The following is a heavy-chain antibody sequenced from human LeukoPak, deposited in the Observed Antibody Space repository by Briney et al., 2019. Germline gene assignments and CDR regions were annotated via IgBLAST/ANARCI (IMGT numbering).Heavy chain of an antibody. CDR3: ARDLGVIRGTVSFDY. V-gene: IGHV3-48*01. D-gene: IGHD1-26*01. J-gene: IGHJ4*02. CDR2: TSSSSSPI. CDR1: GFTFSSYG. Sequence: GGSLRLSCAASGFTFSSYGMSWVRQAPGKGLEWVSYTSSSSSPIYYADSVKGRFTISRDNAKDSLYLQMNSLRAEDTAVYYCARDLGVIRGTVSFDYWGQGTLVTVSS.